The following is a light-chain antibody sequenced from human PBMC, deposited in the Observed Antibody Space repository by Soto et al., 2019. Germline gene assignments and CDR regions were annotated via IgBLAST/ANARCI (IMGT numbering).Light chain of an antibody. Sequence: EIVLTQSPATLSLSPEERATLSCRASQSVSSSFLAWYQQKPGQAPRLLIYGASSRATGIPDRFSGSGSGTDFTLTISRLEPEDFAVYYCQQYGSSPRTFGQGTKVDIK. V-gene: IGKV3-20*01. J-gene: IGKJ1*01. CDR1: QSVSSSF. CDR3: QQYGSSPRT. CDR2: GAS.